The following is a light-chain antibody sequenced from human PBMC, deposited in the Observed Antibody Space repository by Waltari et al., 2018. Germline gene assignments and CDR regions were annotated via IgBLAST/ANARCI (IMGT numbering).Light chain of an antibody. CDR3: QQYGSSLGVT. CDR1: QTVRHNY. V-gene: IGKV3-20*01. J-gene: IGKJ5*01. Sequence: EIVSTQSPATLSSSPGGRAIPSCSASQTVRHNYLAWYQQKPGQAPRLLIYGASTRATGIPDRFSGSGSGTDFTLTINKLGPEDFAVYYCQQYGSSLGVTFGRGTRLEIK. CDR2: GAS.